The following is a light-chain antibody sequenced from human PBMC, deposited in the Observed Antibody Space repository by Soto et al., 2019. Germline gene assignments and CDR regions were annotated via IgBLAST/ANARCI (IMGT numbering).Light chain of an antibody. Sequence: EIVLTQSPGTLSFSPGERSTLSCRSSQTFSNSFLSWFQQIPGQAPRLLIYGASMRATGIPDRFSGSGSGTDLTLTISGLEPEDFAVYYCQQRDSWPITFGQGTRLEIK. CDR1: QTFSNSF. V-gene: IGKV3D-20*02. CDR3: QQRDSWPIT. CDR2: GAS. J-gene: IGKJ5*01.